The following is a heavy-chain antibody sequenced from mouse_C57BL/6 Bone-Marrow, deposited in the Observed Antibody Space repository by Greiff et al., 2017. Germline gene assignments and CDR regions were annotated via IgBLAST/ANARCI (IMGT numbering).Heavy chain of an antibody. V-gene: IGHV1-59*01. J-gene: IGHJ3*01. D-gene: IGHD2-4*01. CDR1: GYTFTSYW. Sequence: QVQLQQPGAELVRPGTSVKLSCKASGYTFTSYWMHWVKQRPGQGLEWIGVIDPSDSYTNYNQKFKGKATLTVDTSSSTAYMQLSSLTSEDSAVYYWAREAIYDDYDGAWFAYWGQGTLVTGSA. CDR3: AREAIYDDYDGAWFAY. CDR2: IDPSDSYT.